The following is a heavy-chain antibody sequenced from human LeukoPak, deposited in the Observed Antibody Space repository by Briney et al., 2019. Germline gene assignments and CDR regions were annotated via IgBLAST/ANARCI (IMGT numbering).Heavy chain of an antibody. J-gene: IGHJ3*02. CDR1: GGSISSSSYY. CDR3: ASSLELDAFDI. Sequence: SETLSLTCTVSGGSISSSSYYWGWIRQPPGKGLEWIGSIYYSGSTYYNPSLKSRVTISVDTSKNQFSLKLSSVTAADTAVYYCASSLELDAFDIWGQGTMVTVSS. D-gene: IGHD1-7*01. CDR2: IYYSGST. V-gene: IGHV4-39*01.